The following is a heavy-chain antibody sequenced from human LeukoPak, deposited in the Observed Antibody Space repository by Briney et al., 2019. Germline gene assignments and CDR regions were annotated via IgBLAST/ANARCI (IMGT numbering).Heavy chain of an antibody. CDR3: ARHRVASAYSSFDY. V-gene: IGHV4-39*01. CDR1: GASISSTGYY. CDR2: LFNSGVT. J-gene: IGHJ4*02. Sequence: SETLSLTCTVSGASISSTGYYWGWIRQSPGKRLEWIGSLFNSGVTYYSPSLKSRVSTSVDTSNNRFSLRLTSLTAADTAIYYCARHRVASAYSSFDYWGQGTLVTVSS. D-gene: IGHD2-15*01.